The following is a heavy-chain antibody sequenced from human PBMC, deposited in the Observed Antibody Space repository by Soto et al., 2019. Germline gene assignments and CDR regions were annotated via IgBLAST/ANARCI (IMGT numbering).Heavy chain of an antibody. CDR1: GYTFTSYG. Sequence: GASVKVSCKASGYTFTSYGISCVRQAPGQGLEWMGWISAYNGNTNYAQKLQGRVTMTTDTSTSTAYMELRSLRSDDTAVYYCARDSVLMVYAKGYFGYWGQGTLVTVSS. J-gene: IGHJ4*02. V-gene: IGHV1-18*01. D-gene: IGHD2-8*01. CDR2: ISAYNGNT. CDR3: ARDSVLMVYAKGYFGY.